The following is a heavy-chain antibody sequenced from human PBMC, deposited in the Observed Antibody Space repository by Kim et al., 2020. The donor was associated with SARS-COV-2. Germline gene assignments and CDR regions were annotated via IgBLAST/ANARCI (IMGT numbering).Heavy chain of an antibody. Sequence: TPSYNPSLTSRVTISVDTSKNQFSLTLSSVTAADTAVYYCARDVGDRFDYWGQGTLVTVSS. V-gene: IGHV4-39*02. D-gene: IGHD3-3*01. CDR3: ARDVGDRFDY. CDR2: TP. J-gene: IGHJ4*02.